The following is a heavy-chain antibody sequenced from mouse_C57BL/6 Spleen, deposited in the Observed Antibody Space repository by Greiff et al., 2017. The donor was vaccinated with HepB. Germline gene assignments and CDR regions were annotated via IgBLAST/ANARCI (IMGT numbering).Heavy chain of an antibody. Sequence: QVTLKESGPGLVQPSQSLSITCTVSGFSLTSYGVHWVRQSPGKGLEWLGVIWSGGSTDYNAAFISRLSISKDNSKSQVFFKMNSLQADDTAIYYCARNPAYYTPWFAYWGQGTLVTVSA. V-gene: IGHV2-2*01. CDR1: GFSLTSYG. D-gene: IGHD2-12*01. CDR2: IWSGGST. CDR3: ARNPAYYTPWFAY. J-gene: IGHJ3*01.